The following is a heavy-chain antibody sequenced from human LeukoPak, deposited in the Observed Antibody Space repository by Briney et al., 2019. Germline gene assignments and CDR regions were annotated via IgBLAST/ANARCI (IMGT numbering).Heavy chain of an antibody. CDR1: GFIFNNYA. CDR2: ISYDGSNK. D-gene: IGHD4-17*01. Sequence: GSLRLSCAASGFIFNNYAMHWVRQAPGKGLEWVAVISYDGSNKYYADSVKGRFTISRDNSKNTLYLQMNSLRAEDTAVYYCANGMTTVTDFDYWGQGTLVTVSS. CDR3: ANGMTTVTDFDY. V-gene: IGHV3-30*18. J-gene: IGHJ4*02.